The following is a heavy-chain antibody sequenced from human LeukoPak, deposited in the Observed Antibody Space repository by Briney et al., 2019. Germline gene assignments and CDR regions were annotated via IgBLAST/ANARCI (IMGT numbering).Heavy chain of an antibody. D-gene: IGHD3-10*01. CDR2: INHSGST. V-gene: IGHV4-38-2*02. J-gene: IGHJ5*02. Sequence: SETLSLTCTVSGYSISSGYRWGWIRQPPGKGLEWIGEINHSGSTNYNPSLKSRVTISVDTSKNQFSLKLSSVTAADTAVYYCARSSPLWFGELFGWFDPWGQGTLVTVSS. CDR1: GYSISSGYR. CDR3: ARSSPLWFGELFGWFDP.